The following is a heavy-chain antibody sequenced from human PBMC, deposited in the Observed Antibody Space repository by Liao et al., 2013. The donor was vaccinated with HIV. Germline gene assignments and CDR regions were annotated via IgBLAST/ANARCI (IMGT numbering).Heavy chain of an antibody. J-gene: IGHJ3*02. CDR1: GGSITSGDHY. V-gene: IGHV4-61*02. CDR3: ASSHFLGQQLARKVAFDI. CDR2: IDTSGSI. D-gene: IGHD6-13*01. Sequence: QVQLQESGPGLVKPSETLSLTCTVSGGSITSGDHYWSWIRQPAGKGLEWIGRIDTSGSIKYNPSLKSRVTISVDTSKNQFSLKLTSVTAADTAVYYCASSHFLGQQLARKVAFDIWGQGTMVTVSS.